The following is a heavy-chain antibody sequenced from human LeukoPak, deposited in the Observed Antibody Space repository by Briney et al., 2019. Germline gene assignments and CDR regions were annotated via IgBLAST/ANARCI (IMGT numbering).Heavy chain of an antibody. CDR2: IDPGDSDT. CDR1: GYSFTSYW. Sequence: GGSLKISCQGSGYSFTSYWIGWVRQMPGKSLEWMGIIDPGDSDTRYIPSFQGQVTISADKSISTAYLQWSSLQASDTAMYYCARQRGHDFWSGYSDYWGQGTLVTVSS. V-gene: IGHV5-51*01. CDR3: ARQRGHDFWSGYSDY. J-gene: IGHJ4*02. D-gene: IGHD3-3*01.